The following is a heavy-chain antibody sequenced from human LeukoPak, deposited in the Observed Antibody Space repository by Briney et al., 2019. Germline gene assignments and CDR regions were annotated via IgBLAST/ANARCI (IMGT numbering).Heavy chain of an antibody. Sequence: GESLKISCKGSGYSFTRYWIGWVRQMPGKGLEWMGIIAPFDSDTRYSPSFQGQVIISSDKSISTAYLQWSSLQASDTAMYFCARSERVGATASFDSWGQGTLVTVSS. V-gene: IGHV5-51*01. CDR2: IAPFDSDT. CDR1: GYSFTRYW. CDR3: ARSERVGATASFDS. D-gene: IGHD1-26*01. J-gene: IGHJ4*02.